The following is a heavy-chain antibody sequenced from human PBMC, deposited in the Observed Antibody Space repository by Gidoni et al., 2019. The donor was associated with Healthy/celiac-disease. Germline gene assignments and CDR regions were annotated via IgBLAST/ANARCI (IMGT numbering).Heavy chain of an antibody. CDR3: ARGIGREYVDY. V-gene: IGHV4-59*01. Sequence: QVPLQYSCPGSVKPSETMSLTCPVPGGSISSYYWSWLRQPPGKGLEWIGYIYYSGSTNYNPSLKSRVTISVDTSKNEFSLKLSSVTAADTAVYYCARGIGREYVDYWGQGTLVTVSS. CDR1: GGSISSYY. D-gene: IGHD1-26*01. J-gene: IGHJ4*02. CDR2: IYYSGST.